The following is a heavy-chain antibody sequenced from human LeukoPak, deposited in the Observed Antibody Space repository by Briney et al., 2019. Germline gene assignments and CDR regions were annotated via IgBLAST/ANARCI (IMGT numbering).Heavy chain of an antibody. V-gene: IGHV4-59*08. CDR3: ARQFGRKGFDY. D-gene: IGHD3-10*01. CDR1: GGSINSYY. CDR2: IHYSGST. Sequence: SETLSLTCTVSGGSINSYYWSWIRQPPGRGLEWIGSIHYSGSTSYNPSLRSRVTISVDKSKNQFSLKLSSVTAADTAVYYCARQFGRKGFDYWGQGTLVTVSS. J-gene: IGHJ4*02.